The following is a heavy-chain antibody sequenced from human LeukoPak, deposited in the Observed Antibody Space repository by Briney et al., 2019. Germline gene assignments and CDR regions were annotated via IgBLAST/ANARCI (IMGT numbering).Heavy chain of an antibody. V-gene: IGHV3-23*01. Sequence: GRTLRLSCAVSGLTFSNYARTWVRQAPGKGLEWISSITGRGGTSYTDSVKGRFTVYRDNSKNTLYLQMNSLRVGDTALYYCAKDPNGDYVGAFDSWGQGTMVTVSS. CDR2: ITGRGGT. J-gene: IGHJ3*01. D-gene: IGHD4-17*01. CDR3: AKDPNGDYVGAFDS. CDR1: GLTFSNYA.